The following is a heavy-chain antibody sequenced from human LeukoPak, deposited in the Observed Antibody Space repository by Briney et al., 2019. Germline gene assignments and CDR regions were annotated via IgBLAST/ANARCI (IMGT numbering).Heavy chain of an antibody. J-gene: IGHJ3*01. D-gene: IGHD3-10*01. V-gene: IGHV1-2*02. CDR2: INPNSGGT. Sequence: ASVKVSCKASGYSFTGYYMHWVRQPPGQGLEWMGWINPNSGGTNFAQKFQGRVTMTRDTSISTAYMELSRLRSDDTAVYYCARGTPYGSESYYWSWGQGTMVTVSS. CDR3: ARGTPYGSESYYWS. CDR1: GYSFTGYY.